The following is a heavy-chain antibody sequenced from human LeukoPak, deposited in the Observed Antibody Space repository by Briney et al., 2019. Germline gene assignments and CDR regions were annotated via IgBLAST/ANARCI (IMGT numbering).Heavy chain of an antibody. Sequence: SETLSVTCIVSGDSISSSSYHWGWIRQPPGKGLEWIGSIYYSGDTYYNPSLKSRVTMYVDTSKNHFSLKLSSVTASDTAVYYCASIAAAGIDYWGQGTLVTVSS. CDR3: ASIAAAGIDY. CDR2: IYYSGDT. J-gene: IGHJ4*02. D-gene: IGHD6-13*01. V-gene: IGHV4-39*02. CDR1: GDSISSSSYH.